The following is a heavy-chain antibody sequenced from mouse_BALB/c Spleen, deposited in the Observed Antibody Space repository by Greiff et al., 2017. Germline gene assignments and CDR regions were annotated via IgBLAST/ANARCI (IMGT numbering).Heavy chain of an antibody. D-gene: IGHD2-10*02. V-gene: IGHV14-3*02. J-gene: IGHJ4*01. CDR3: ASYGNYYAMAY. CDR1: GFNIKDTY. Sequence: VQLKESGAELVKPGASVKLSCTASGFNIKDTYMHWVKQRPEQGLEWIGRIDPANGNTKYDPKFQGKATITADTSSNTAYLQLSSLTSEDTAVYYCASYGNYYAMAYWGQGTSVTVSS. CDR2: IDPANGNT.